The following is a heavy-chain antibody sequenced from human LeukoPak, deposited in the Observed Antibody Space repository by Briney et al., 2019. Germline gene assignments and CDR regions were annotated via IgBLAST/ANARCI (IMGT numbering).Heavy chain of an antibody. J-gene: IGHJ4*02. V-gene: IGHV4-34*01. Sequence: SETLSLTCAVYGGSFSGYYWSWIRQPPGNGLEWIGEINHSGSTNYNPSLKSRVTISVDTSKNQFSLKLSSVAAADTAVYYCARNSDTAMVDYWGRGTLVTVSS. CDR3: ARNSDTAMVDY. CDR2: INHSGST. CDR1: GGSFSGYY. D-gene: IGHD5-18*01.